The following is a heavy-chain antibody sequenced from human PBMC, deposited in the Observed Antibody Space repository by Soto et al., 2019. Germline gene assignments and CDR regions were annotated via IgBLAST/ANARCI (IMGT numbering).Heavy chain of an antibody. CDR3: ARMMIRGVNENEY. CDR1: GYTFSTYS. Sequence: QVQLVQSGPEVKKPGASVKVSCKASGYTFSTYSLNWVRQAPGQGLAWMGYISTSSGHASYAQPPQVRGTLTKGTTSSTAYMELESLTSCVTAIYYCARMMIRGVNENEYWGQGTLVTVSS. J-gene: IGHJ4*02. CDR2: ISTSSGHA. V-gene: IGHV1-18*04. D-gene: IGHD3-10*01.